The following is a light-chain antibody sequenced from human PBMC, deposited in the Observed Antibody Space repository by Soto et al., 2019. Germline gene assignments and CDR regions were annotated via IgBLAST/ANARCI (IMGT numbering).Light chain of an antibody. J-gene: IGLJ1*01. CDR3: SSYTRSSTLI. CDR1: SSDVGGYNY. CDR2: EVR. V-gene: IGLV2-14*01. Sequence: QSALTQPASVSGSPGQSITISCTGNSSDVGGYNYVSWYRQHPGKAPKLMIYEVRNRPSGVSNRFSGSKSGNTASLTISGLQAVDEADYYCSSYTRSSTLIFGIGTKVTVL.